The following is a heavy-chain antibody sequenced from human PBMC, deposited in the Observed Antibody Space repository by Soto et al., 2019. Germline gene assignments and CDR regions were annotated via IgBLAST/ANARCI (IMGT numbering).Heavy chain of an antibody. Sequence: EVQLLESGGGLVQPGGSLSLSCAASGFTFSSYAMSWVRQAPGKGLEWVSAISGSGGSTYYADSVKGRFTISRDNSKNTLYLQMNSLRAEDTAVYYCAKDTVAPIYDFWSGYRAYWGQGTLVTVSS. CDR3: AKDTVAPIYDFWSGYRAY. J-gene: IGHJ4*02. V-gene: IGHV3-23*01. CDR1: GFTFSSYA. D-gene: IGHD3-3*01. CDR2: ISGSGGST.